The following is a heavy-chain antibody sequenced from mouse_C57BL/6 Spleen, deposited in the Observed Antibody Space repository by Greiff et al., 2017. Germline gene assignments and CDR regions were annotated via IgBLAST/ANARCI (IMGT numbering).Heavy chain of an antibody. V-gene: IGHV5-16*01. Sequence: EVQVVESEGGLVQPGSSMKLSCTASGFTFSDYYMAWVRQVPEKGLEWVANINYDGSSTYYLDSLKSRFIISRDNAKDILYLQMSSLKSEDTATYYGAREIYYGNYYYAMDYWGQGTSVTVSS. CDR2: INYDGSST. CDR1: GFTFSDYY. D-gene: IGHD2-1*01. CDR3: AREIYYGNYYYAMDY. J-gene: IGHJ4*01.